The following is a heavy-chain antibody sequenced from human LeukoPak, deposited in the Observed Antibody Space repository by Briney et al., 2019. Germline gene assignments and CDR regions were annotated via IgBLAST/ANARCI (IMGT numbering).Heavy chain of an antibody. J-gene: IGHJ5*02. D-gene: IGHD3-16*01. V-gene: IGHV4-4*07. CDR1: GGSMSSYY. CDR2: IYTSGST. Sequence: PSETLSLTCTVSGGSMSSYYWSWIRQPAGKGLEWIGRIYTSGSTHYNPSVKSRVTMSVATSKTQFSLKLSSVTAADTAVYYCARASPFPNWFDPWGQGTLVTVSS. CDR3: ARASPFPNWFDP.